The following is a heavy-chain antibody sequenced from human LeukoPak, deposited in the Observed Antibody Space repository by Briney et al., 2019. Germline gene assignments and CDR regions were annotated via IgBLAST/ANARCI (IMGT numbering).Heavy chain of an antibody. J-gene: IGHJ3*02. CDR2: IIPIFGTA. V-gene: IGHV1-69*13. D-gene: IGHD5-18*01. Sequence: ASVKVSCKASGGTFSSYAISWVRQAPGQGLEWMGGIIPIFGTAIYAQKFQGRVTITAYESTSTAYMELSSLRSEDTAVYYCAMAKSGYSYGDAFDIWGQGTMVTVSS. CDR3: AMAKSGYSYGDAFDI. CDR1: GGTFSSYA.